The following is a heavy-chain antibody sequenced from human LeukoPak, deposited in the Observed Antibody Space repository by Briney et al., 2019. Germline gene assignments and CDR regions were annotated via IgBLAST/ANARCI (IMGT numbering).Heavy chain of an antibody. CDR3: ARLTGYSSESWFDP. Sequence: PSETLSLTCTVSGGSISSGSYCWSWIRQPAGKGLEWIGHIHISGSTNYNPSLKSRVTISVHTSKNQFSLKLSSVTAADTAVYYCARLTGYSSESWFDPWGQGTLVTVSS. J-gene: IGHJ5*02. CDR2: IHISGST. V-gene: IGHV4-61*10. D-gene: IGHD3-9*01. CDR1: GGSISSGSYC.